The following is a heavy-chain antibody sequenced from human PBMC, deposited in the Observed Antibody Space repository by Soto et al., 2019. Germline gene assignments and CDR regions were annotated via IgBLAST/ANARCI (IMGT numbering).Heavy chain of an antibody. J-gene: IGHJ4*02. CDR2: IYYSGST. CDR1: GGSISSGDYY. D-gene: IGHD3-10*01. V-gene: IGHV4-30-4*01. Sequence: QVQLQESGPGLVKPSQTLSLTCSVSGGSISSGDYYWSWIRQPPGKGLEWIGFIYYSGSTYYNPSLKSRVTISVDTSKNQCSLKLSSVTAADTAVYYCARWWFGEFFDYWGQGTLVTVSS. CDR3: ARWWFGEFFDY.